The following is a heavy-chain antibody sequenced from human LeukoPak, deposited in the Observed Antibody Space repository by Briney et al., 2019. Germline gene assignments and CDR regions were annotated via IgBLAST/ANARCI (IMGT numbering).Heavy chain of an antibody. CDR3: AKGTYYYDSSGYNGGYYFDY. CDR2: ISSSGGST. Sequence: GGSLRLSCAASGFTFSSYGMNWVRQAPGKGLEWVSSISSSGGSTNYADSVKGRFTISRDNFKNTLYVQMDSLRAEDTAVYYCAKGTYYYDSSGYNGGYYFDYWGQGTLVTVSS. D-gene: IGHD3-22*01. J-gene: IGHJ4*02. V-gene: IGHV3-23*01. CDR1: GFTFSSYG.